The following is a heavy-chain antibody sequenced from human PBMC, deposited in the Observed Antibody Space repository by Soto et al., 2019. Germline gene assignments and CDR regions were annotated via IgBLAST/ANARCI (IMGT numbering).Heavy chain of an antibody. Sequence: ASVKVSCKASGYTFTSYYMHWVRQAPGQGLEWMGIINPSGGSTSYAQKFQGRVTMTRDTSTSTVYMELSSLRSEGTAVYYCARELAYYDILTGYYRRYYYYGMDVWGQGTTVTVSS. V-gene: IGHV1-46*01. J-gene: IGHJ6*02. D-gene: IGHD3-9*01. CDR3: ARELAYYDILTGYYRRYYYYGMDV. CDR1: GYTFTSYY. CDR2: INPSGGST.